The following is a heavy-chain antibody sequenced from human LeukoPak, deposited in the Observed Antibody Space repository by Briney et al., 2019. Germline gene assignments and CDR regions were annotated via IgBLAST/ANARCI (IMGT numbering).Heavy chain of an antibody. CDR1: GFNFNYFA. CDR2: IGDSGSGG. CDR3: SRLKYGGNSGYHFDY. Sequence: GGFLRLSCSASGFNFNYFAMSWIRQAPGKRLEWVSTIGDSGSGGSYADSVRGRFTISRDNSKNIVYLQMHSLRVDDSAVYYCSRLKYGGNSGYHFDYWGQGTLVTVSS. V-gene: IGHV3-23*01. D-gene: IGHD4-23*01. J-gene: IGHJ4*02.